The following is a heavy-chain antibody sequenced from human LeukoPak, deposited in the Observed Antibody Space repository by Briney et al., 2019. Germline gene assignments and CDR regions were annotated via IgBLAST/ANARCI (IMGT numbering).Heavy chain of an antibody. D-gene: IGHD2-2*01. Sequence: PGGSLRLSCAASGFTFSSYDMHWVRQATGKGLEWVSAIGTAGDTYYPGSVKGRFTISRENAKNSLYLQMNSLRAEDTAVYYCAGLGYCSSTSCSPFDYWGQGTLVTVSS. V-gene: IGHV3-13*01. CDR1: GFTFSSYD. CDR2: IGTAGDT. CDR3: AGLGYCSSTSCSPFDY. J-gene: IGHJ4*02.